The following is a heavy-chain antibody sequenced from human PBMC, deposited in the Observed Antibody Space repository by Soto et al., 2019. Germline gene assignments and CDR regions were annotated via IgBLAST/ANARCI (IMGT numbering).Heavy chain of an antibody. CDR1: GDTFTDYY. Sequence: QVQLVQSGAEVKKPGASVKVSCKASGDTFTDYYIHWVRQAPGQGLEWMGTVNPSGGHTTYAQHFLGRMTXPRXXSXGTLYMELTSLTSEDTAVYYCARGGHVVVVTAALDYWGQGTLVTVSS. CDR3: ARGGHVVVVTAALDY. V-gene: IGHV1-46*01. D-gene: IGHD2-21*02. J-gene: IGHJ4*02. CDR2: VNPSGGHT.